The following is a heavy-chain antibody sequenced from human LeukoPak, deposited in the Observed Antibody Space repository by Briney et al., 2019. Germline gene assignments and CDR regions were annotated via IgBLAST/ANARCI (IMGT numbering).Heavy chain of an antibody. J-gene: IGHJ4*02. D-gene: IGHD1-26*01. CDR1: GFTFDDYA. CDR2: ISWDGGST. Sequence: GGSLRLSCAASGFTFDDYAMHWVRQAPGKGLEWVSLISWDGGSTYYADSVKGRFTISRDNSKNTLYLEMNSLRAEDTAVYYCAKPTRGSGSFLIEYWGQGTLVTVSS. CDR3: AKPTRGSGSFLIEY. V-gene: IGHV3-43D*04.